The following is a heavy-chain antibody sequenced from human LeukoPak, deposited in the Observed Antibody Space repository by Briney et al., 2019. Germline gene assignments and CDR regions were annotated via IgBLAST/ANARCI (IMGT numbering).Heavy chain of an antibody. CDR3: ARADFWSGYSSTY. J-gene: IGHJ4*02. CDR1: GGSFSGYY. CDR2: INHSGST. V-gene: IGHV4-34*01. Sequence: SETLSLTCAVYGGSFSGYYWSWIRQPPGKGLEWIGEINHSGSTNYNPSLKSRVTISVDTSKNQFSLKLSSVTAADTAVYYCARADFWSGYSSTYWGQGTLVTVSS. D-gene: IGHD3-3*01.